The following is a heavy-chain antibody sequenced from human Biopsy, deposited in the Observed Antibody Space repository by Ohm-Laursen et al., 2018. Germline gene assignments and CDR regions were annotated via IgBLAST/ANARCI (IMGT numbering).Heavy chain of an antibody. CDR2: ISSSGSTI. Sequence: SLRLSCAASGFTFSSYEMNWVHQAPGKGLEWVSYISSSGSTIHYADSVKGRFTISRDNAKNSLYLQMNSLRAEDTAVYYCARDYPSYSSVWYREPIIHCWGQGTLVTVSS. V-gene: IGHV3-48*03. D-gene: IGHD6-19*01. J-gene: IGHJ4*02. CDR1: GFTFSSYE. CDR3: ARDYPSYSSVWYREPIIHC.